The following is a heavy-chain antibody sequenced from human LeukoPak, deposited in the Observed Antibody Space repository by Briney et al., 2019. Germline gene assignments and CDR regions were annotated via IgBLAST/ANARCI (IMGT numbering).Heavy chain of an antibody. CDR1: GFTFSDFG. CDR2: IWYDGSKE. Sequence: GGSLRLSCAASGFTFSDFGMHWVRQAPGKGLEWVAMIWYDGSKEYYMESVKGRFTISRDNSKNTLHLQMNSQRAEDSAIYYCVREGDGAPRRFDYWGQGTLVTVSS. V-gene: IGHV3-33*01. J-gene: IGHJ4*02. CDR3: VREGDGAPRRFDY. D-gene: IGHD3-16*01.